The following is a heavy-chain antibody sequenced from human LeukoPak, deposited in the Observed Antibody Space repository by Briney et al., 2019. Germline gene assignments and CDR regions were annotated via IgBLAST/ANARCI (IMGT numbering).Heavy chain of an antibody. CDR1: GGSISNYY. CDR2: IYQSGAT. D-gene: IGHD5-18*01. J-gene: IGHJ4*02. Sequence: SETLSLTCIVSGGSISNYYWSWFRQPPGKGLEWIGYIYQSGATSYNPSLKSRVTISVDTSKNQFSLKLSSVTAADTAVYYCARGGVRGYSYGLHTTLGVWGQGTLVTVSS. V-gene: IGHV4-59*12. CDR3: ARGGVRGYSYGLHTTLGV.